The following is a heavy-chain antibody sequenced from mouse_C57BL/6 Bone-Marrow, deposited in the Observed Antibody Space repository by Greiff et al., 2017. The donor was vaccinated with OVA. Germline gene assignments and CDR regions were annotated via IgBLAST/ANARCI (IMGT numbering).Heavy chain of an antibody. CDR2: IYPRSGNT. J-gene: IGHJ2*01. V-gene: IGHV1-81*01. D-gene: IGHD1-1*01. Sequence: QVQLQQSGAELARPGASVKLSCKASGYTFTSYGISWVKQRTGQGLVWIGEIYPRSGNTYYNEKFKGKATLTADKSSSTAYMELRSLTSEDSAVYFCARKRNYGSDFDYWGQGTTLTVSS. CDR3: ARKRNYGSDFDY. CDR1: GYTFTSYG.